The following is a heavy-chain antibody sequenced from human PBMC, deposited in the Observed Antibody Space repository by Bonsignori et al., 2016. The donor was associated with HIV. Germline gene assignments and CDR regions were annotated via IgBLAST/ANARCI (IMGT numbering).Heavy chain of an antibody. Sequence: RQAPGKGLEWIGEINHSGSTNYNPSLKSRVTISVDTSKNQFSLKLSSVTAADTAVYYCARVSTSSTQRWFDPWGQGTLVTVSS. V-gene: IGHV4-34*01. J-gene: IGHJ5*02. CDR2: INHSGST. D-gene: IGHD6-13*01. CDR3: ARVSTSSTQRWFDP.